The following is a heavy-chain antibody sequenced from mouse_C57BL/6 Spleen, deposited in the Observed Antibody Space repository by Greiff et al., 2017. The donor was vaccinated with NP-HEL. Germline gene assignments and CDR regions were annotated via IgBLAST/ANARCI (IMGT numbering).Heavy chain of an antibody. J-gene: IGHJ4*01. Sequence: EVKLMESGEGLVKPGGSLKLSCAASGFTFSSYAMSWVRQTPEKRLEWVAYISSGGDYIYYADTVKGRFTISRDNARNTLYLQMSSLKSEDTAMYYCTRGWVEGYAMDYWGQGTSVTVSS. V-gene: IGHV5-9-1*02. CDR1: GFTFSSYA. CDR3: TRGWVEGYAMDY. CDR2: ISSGGDYI. D-gene: IGHD3-3*01.